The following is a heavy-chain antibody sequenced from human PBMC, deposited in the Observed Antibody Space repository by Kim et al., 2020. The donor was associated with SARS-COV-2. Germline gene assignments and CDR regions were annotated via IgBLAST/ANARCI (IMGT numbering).Heavy chain of an antibody. Sequence: GGSLRLSCAASGFTFDDYAMHWVRQAPGKGLEWVSTITWNSGSIGYADSVRGRFTVSRDNPNSSLFLQMNSLRPDDTALYYRTKDGGDGFNPYYYFYMDAWGKGTTVTVSS. D-gene: IGHD3-10*01. J-gene: IGHJ6*03. CDR1: GFTFDDYA. CDR3: TKDGGDGFNPYYYFYMDA. CDR2: ITWNSGSI. V-gene: IGHV3-9*01.